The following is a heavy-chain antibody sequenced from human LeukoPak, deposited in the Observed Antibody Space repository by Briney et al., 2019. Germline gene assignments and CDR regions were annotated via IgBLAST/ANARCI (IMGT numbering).Heavy chain of an antibody. J-gene: IGHJ6*02. D-gene: IGHD4-17*01. Sequence: SETLSLTCTVSGASINSYYWSWIRQPPGKGLEWIGCVSYSGSTDYNPALKSRVTISEDTSKSQVSLKLSSVTAADTAVYFCARGKFGDSEDWGQGTTVTVSS. CDR3: ARGKFGDSED. CDR2: VSYSGST. V-gene: IGHV4-59*01. CDR1: GASINSYY.